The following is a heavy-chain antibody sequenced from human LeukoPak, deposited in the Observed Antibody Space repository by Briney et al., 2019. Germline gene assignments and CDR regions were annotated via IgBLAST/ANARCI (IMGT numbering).Heavy chain of an antibody. CDR1: GFTFSSYS. CDR3: ARGHSGYYYDSSGYDY. V-gene: IGHV3-48*02. CDR2: ISSSSSTI. J-gene: IGHJ4*02. D-gene: IGHD3-22*01. Sequence: PGGSLRLSCAASGFTFSSYSMNWVRQAPGKGLEWVSSISSSSSTIYYADSVKGRFTISRDNAKNSLYLQMNSLRDEDTAVYYCARGHSGYYYDSSGYDYWGQGTLVTVSS.